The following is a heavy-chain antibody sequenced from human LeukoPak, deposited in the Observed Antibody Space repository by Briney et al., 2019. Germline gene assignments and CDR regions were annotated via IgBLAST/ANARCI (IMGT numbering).Heavy chain of an antibody. D-gene: IGHD5-24*01. CDR3: AHATQRLPTIMIDAFDI. Sequence: SVKVSCKASGGTFNNYAINWVRQAPGQGLEWVGRLIPLFGTPNYAQKFQGKVTITADESTSTFYMDLSGLRSEDTAVYYCAHATQRLPTIMIDAFDIWGQGTGVTVPS. V-gene: IGHV1-69*13. CDR1: GGTFNNYA. CDR2: LIPLFGTP. J-gene: IGHJ3*02.